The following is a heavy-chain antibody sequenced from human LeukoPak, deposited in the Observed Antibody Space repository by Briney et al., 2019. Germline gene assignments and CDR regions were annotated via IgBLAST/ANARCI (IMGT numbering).Heavy chain of an antibody. D-gene: IGHD3-10*01. CDR2: ISGGGGTT. J-gene: IGHJ4*02. V-gene: IGHV3-23*01. CDR1: GFTFSSYG. CDR3: AKGSRSLRFGEAGDY. Sequence: GGSLRLSCAASGFTFSSYGMSWGRQAPGKGLDWVSSISGGGGTTYYADSVKGRFTLSRDNSKNTLYLQMNSLRTEDTAVYYCAKGSRSLRFGEAGDYWGQGTLVTVSS.